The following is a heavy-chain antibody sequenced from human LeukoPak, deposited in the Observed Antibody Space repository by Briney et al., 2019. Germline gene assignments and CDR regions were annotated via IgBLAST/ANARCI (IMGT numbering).Heavy chain of an antibody. CDR1: GFTFSSYS. CDR3: ARKYYYDSSGYIY. D-gene: IGHD3-22*01. Sequence: PGGSLRLSGAASGFTFSSYSMNWVRQAPGKGLEWVSYISSSSTIYYADSVKGRFTISRDNAKNSLYLQMNSLRDEDTAVYYCARKYYYDSSGYIYWGQGTLVTVSS. V-gene: IGHV3-48*02. J-gene: IGHJ4*02. CDR2: ISSSSTI.